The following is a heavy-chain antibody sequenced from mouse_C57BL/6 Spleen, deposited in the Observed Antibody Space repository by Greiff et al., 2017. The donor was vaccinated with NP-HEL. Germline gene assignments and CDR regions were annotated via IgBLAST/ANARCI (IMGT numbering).Heavy chain of an antibody. J-gene: IGHJ4*01. Sequence: EVQLVESGGGLVKPGGSLKLSCAASGFTFSDYGMHWVRQAPEKGLEWVAYISSGSSTIYYADTVKGRFTISRDNAKNTLFLQMTILRSEDTAMYYCARLRDYAMDYWGQGTSVTVSS. CDR2: ISSGSSTI. CDR3: ARLRDYAMDY. D-gene: IGHD1-1*01. V-gene: IGHV5-17*01. CDR1: GFTFSDYG.